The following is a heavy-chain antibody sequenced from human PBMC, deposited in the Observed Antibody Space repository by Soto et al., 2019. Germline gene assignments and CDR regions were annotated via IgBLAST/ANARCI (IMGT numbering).Heavy chain of an antibody. D-gene: IGHD4-17*01. J-gene: IGHJ5*02. CDR3: VKPTMTTSFDP. CDR1: RVTCTNYG. Sequence: PXXSLRLCCAASRVTCTNYGVHWVRQAPGKGPEYVSAISSNGGSTYYADSVKXXFTISRDXXKNPMYLQISSLRDEETAVYYCVKPTMTTSFDPWGQGTLVTV. CDR2: ISSNGGST. V-gene: IGHV3-64D*08.